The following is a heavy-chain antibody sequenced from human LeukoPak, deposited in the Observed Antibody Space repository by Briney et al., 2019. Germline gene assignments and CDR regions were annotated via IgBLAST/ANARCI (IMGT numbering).Heavy chain of an antibody. CDR3: AALDYGDYPDAFDI. J-gene: IGHJ3*02. V-gene: IGHV1-18*01. CDR2: ISAYNGNT. Sequence: GASVKVSCKASGYTFTSYGISWVRQAPGQGLEWMGWISAYNGNTNYAQKFQERVTITRDMSTSTAYMELSSLRSEDTAVYYCAALDYGDYPDAFDIWGQGTMVTVSS. D-gene: IGHD4-17*01. CDR1: GYTFTSYG.